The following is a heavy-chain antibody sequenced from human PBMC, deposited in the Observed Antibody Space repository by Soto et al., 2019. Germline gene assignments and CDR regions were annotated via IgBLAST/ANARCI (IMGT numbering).Heavy chain of an antibody. D-gene: IGHD5-12*01. V-gene: IGHV3-21*01. CDR3: ARDWVASGYSGYDFAPYYYYGMDV. CDR2: ISSSSSYI. J-gene: IGHJ6*02. Sequence: GGSLRLSCAASGFTFSSYSMNWVRQAPGKGLEWVSSISSSSSYIYYADSVKGRFTISRDNAKNSLYLQMNSLRAEDTAVYYCARDWVASGYSGYDFAPYYYYGMDVWGQGTTVTVSS. CDR1: GFTFSSYS.